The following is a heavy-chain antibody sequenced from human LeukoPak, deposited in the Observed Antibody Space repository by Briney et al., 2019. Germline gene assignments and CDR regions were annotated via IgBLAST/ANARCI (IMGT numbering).Heavy chain of an antibody. CDR2: ISAYNGHT. Sequence: ASVKVSCKASGYTFANYGISWVRQAPGQGLEWVGWISAYNGHTNYAQKLQDRVTMTTDTSTSTGYMELRSLRSDDTALYYCARSPIARVAATTPYYMDVWGKGTTVTVSS. D-gene: IGHD6-19*01. V-gene: IGHV1-18*01. CDR3: ARSPIARVAATTPYYMDV. CDR1: GYTFANYG. J-gene: IGHJ6*03.